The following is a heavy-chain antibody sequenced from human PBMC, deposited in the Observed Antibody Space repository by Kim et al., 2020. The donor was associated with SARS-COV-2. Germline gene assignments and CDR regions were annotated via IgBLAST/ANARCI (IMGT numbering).Heavy chain of an antibody. CDR3: ARNRGTVLRYFDWLLMGFAFDI. Sequence: ASVKVSCKASGYTFTSYAMHWVRQAPGQRLEWMGWINAGNGNTKYSQKFQGRVTITRDTSASTAYMELSSLRSEDTAVYYCARNRGTVLRYFDWLLMGFAFDIWGQGTMVTVSS. V-gene: IGHV1-3*01. J-gene: IGHJ3*02. D-gene: IGHD3-9*01. CDR2: INAGNGNT. CDR1: GYTFTSYA.